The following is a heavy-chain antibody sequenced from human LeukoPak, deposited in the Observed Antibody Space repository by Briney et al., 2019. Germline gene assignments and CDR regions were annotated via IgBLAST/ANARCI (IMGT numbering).Heavy chain of an antibody. D-gene: IGHD2-15*01. CDR3: AILHGFCSGGSCYSDFDY. CDR2: INASGGST. Sequence: GASVKVSCRASGYTFTSYFMHWVRQAPGQGLEWMGIINASGGSTSYAQMFQGRVTMTRDTSTSTVYMELSSLRSGDTAVYYCAILHGFCSGGSCYSDFDYWGQGTLVTVSS. J-gene: IGHJ4*02. V-gene: IGHV1-46*01. CDR1: GYTFTSYF.